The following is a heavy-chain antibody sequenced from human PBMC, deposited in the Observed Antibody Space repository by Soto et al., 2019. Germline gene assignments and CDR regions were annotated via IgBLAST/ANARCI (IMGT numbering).Heavy chain of an antibody. J-gene: IGHJ3*02. Sequence: PGGSLRLSCAASGFTFSSYGMHWVRQAPGKGLEWVAVISYDGSNKYYADSVKGRFTISRDNSKNTLYLQMHSLRAEGTAVYYCARALDILTGYGVGGAFDIWGQGTMVTVSS. CDR3: ARALDILTGYGVGGAFDI. CDR1: GFTFSSYG. D-gene: IGHD3-9*01. V-gene: IGHV3-30*05. CDR2: ISYDGSNK.